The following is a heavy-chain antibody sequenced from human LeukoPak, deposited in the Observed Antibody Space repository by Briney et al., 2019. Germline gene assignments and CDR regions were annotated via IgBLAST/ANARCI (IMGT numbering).Heavy chain of an antibody. CDR1: GFTFSSYA. Sequence: GGSLRLSCAASGFTFSSYAMHWVRQAPGKGLEWVAVISYDGSNKYYADSVKGRFTISRDNSKNTLYLQMNSLRAEDTAVYYCASPSGPYYYYGMDVWGQGTTVTVSS. CDR2: ISYDGSNK. CDR3: ASPSGPYYYYGMDV. V-gene: IGHV3-30-3*01. D-gene: IGHD3-10*01. J-gene: IGHJ6*02.